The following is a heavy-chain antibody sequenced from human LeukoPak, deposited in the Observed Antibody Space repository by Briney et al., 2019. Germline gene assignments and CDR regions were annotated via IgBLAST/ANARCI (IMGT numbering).Heavy chain of an antibody. CDR2: ISWNSGSI. J-gene: IGHJ4*02. D-gene: IGHD3-3*01. V-gene: IGHV3-9*01. Sequence: GGSLRLSCAASGFTFDDYAMHWVRQAPGKGLEWVSGISWNSGSIGYADSVKGRFTISRDDAKNSLYLQMNSLRAEDTALYYCAKDARILRFLEWLPYFDYWGQGTLVTVSS. CDR1: GFTFDDYA. CDR3: AKDARILRFLEWLPYFDY.